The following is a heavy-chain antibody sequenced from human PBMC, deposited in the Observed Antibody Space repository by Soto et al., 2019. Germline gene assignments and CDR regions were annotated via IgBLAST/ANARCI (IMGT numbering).Heavy chain of an antibody. CDR1: GGSFSGYY. CDR3: ARDFAGRGPFDP. Sequence: XATLSLTYAVYGGSFSGYYWNWLRQAPGKGLEWIGFVYYAGTIKYNPSLKSRVTISVDTSRNEFSLRLTSVTTADTAFYFCARDFAGRGPFDPWGPGTLVTVSS. CDR2: VYYAGTI. D-gene: IGHD1-26*01. J-gene: IGHJ5*01. V-gene: IGHV4-59*01.